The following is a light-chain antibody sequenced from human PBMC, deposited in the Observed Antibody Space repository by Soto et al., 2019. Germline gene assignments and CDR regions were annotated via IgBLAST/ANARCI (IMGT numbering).Light chain of an antibody. V-gene: IGKV3D-15*01. J-gene: IGKJ2*01. Sequence: EIVMTQSPATLSVSPGERATLSCRASQTISSDLAWYQHKPGQTPKLLIFGASNRATGIPARFSGSGSGTEFTLTISSLQSEDFAVYYCHQYNNFPPYTFGQGTKLEIK. CDR1: QTISSD. CDR2: GAS. CDR3: HQYNNFPPYT.